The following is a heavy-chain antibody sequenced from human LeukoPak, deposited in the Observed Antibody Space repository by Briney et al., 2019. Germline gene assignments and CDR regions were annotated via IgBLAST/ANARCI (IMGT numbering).Heavy chain of an antibody. V-gene: IGHV1-69*05. CDR3: ARAYDSSGYYSPTFDY. CDR1: GGTFSSYA. Sequence: SVKVSCKASGGTFSSYAISWVRQAPGQGLEWMGGIIPIFGTANYAQKFRGRVTITTDESTSTAYMELSSLRSEDTAVYYCARAYDSSGYYSPTFDYWGQGTLVTVSS. CDR2: IIPIFGTA. J-gene: IGHJ4*02. D-gene: IGHD3-22*01.